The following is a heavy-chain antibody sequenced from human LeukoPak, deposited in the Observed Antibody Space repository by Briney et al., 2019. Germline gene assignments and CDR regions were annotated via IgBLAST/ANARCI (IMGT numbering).Heavy chain of an antibody. CDR1: GGSFSGYY. V-gene: IGHV4-34*01. CDR3: ARTRRCCSSTSCLPGLNWFDP. Sequence: SETLSLTCAVYGGSFSGYYWSWIRQPPGKGLEWIGEINHSGSTNYNPSLKSRVTISVDTSKNQFSLKLSSVTAADTAVYYCARTRRCCSSTSCLPGLNWFDPWGQGTLVTVSS. CDR2: INHSGST. J-gene: IGHJ5*02. D-gene: IGHD2-2*01.